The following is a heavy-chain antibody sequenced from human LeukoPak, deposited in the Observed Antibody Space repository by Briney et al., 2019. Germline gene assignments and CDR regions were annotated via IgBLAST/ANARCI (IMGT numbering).Heavy chain of an antibody. Sequence: PSQTLSLTCTVSGASISSGGYYWNWIRQHPGQGLEWIGYIYYSGSTYYNPSLKSRITISVDTSKNQVSLKLSSVTAADTAVYYCARNLDILSGYYYFNYWGQGTLVTVSS. D-gene: IGHD3-9*01. CDR2: IYYSGST. CDR1: GASISSGGYY. V-gene: IGHV4-31*03. CDR3: ARNLDILSGYYYFNY. J-gene: IGHJ4*02.